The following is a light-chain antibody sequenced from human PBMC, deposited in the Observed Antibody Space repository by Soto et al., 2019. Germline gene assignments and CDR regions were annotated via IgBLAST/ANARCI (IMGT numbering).Light chain of an antibody. CDR3: SSYTSSSTL. CDR1: SSDVGGYNY. Sequence: QSALTQPASVSGSPGQSITISCTGTSSDVGGYNYVSWYQQHPGKAPKLMIYDVSNRPSGVSNRFSGSKSGNTASLTISGLHAEDEADYCCSSYTSSSTLFGGGTKLTVL. CDR2: DVS. J-gene: IGLJ2*01. V-gene: IGLV2-14*01.